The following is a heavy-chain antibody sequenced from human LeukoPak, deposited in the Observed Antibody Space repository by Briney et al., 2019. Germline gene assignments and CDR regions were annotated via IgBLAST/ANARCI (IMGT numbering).Heavy chain of an antibody. Sequence: SETPSLTCTVSGGSISSYYWSWIRQPPGKGLEWIGYIYYSGSTNYNPSLKSRVTISVDTSKNQFSLKLSSVTAADTAVYYCARHEGSYNWNDAGIDYWGQGTLVTVSS. CDR2: IYYSGST. J-gene: IGHJ4*02. CDR1: GGSISSYY. V-gene: IGHV4-59*08. CDR3: ARHEGSYNWNDAGIDY. D-gene: IGHD1-1*01.